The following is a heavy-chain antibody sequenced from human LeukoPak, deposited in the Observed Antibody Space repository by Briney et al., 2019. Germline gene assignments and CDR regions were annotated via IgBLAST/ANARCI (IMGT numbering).Heavy chain of an antibody. CDR2: INHSGST. CDR1: GGSFSGYY. CDR3: ARQSITGPRFDP. D-gene: IGHD1-20*01. J-gene: IGHJ5*02. V-gene: IGHV4-34*01. Sequence: SETLSLTCAVYGGSFSGYYWSWIRQPPGKGLEWIGEINHSGSTNYNPSLKSRVTISVDTSKNQISLKLSSVTAADTAVYYCARQSITGPRFDPWGQGTLVTVSS.